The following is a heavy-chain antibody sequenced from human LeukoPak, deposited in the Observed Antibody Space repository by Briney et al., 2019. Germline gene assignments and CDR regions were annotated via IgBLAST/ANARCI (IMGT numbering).Heavy chain of an antibody. Sequence: SETLSLTCTVSGGSVTDYYWSWIRQSPGKGLEWIGYIYYTGTSYNPSLKSRVTISADTSKNQFSLKLISVTAADTAVYYCARDYYGSGSRFDYWGQGTLVTVSS. J-gene: IGHJ4*02. V-gene: IGHV4-59*02. CDR2: IYYTGT. CDR3: ARDYYGSGSRFDY. CDR1: GGSVTDYY. D-gene: IGHD3-10*01.